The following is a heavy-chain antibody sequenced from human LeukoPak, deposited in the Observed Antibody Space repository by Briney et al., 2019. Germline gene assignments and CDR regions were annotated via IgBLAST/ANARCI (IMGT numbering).Heavy chain of an antibody. D-gene: IGHD1-14*01. CDR3: ARRGPYEPVHY. CDR1: GGSISSSSYS. CDR2: IYYSGST. Sequence: SETLSLTCTVSGGSISSSSYSWGWIRQPPGKGLEWIGSIYYSGSTYYNPSLKSRVTISVDTSKNQFSLKLSSVTAADTAVYYCARRGPYEPVHYWGQGTLVTVSS. V-gene: IGHV4-39*01. J-gene: IGHJ4*02.